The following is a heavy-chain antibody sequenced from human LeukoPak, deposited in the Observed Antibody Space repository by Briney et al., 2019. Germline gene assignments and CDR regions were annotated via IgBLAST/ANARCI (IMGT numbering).Heavy chain of an antibody. CDR3: TTDTRIVATIGFDY. V-gene: IGHV3-48*01. J-gene: IGHJ4*02. CDR2: ISSSSSTI. CDR1: GFTFSSYS. D-gene: IGHD5-12*01. Sequence: GGSLRLSCAASGFTFSSYSMNWVRQAPGKGLEWVSYISSSSSTIYYADSVKGRFTISRDNAKNSLYLQMNSLKTEDTAVYYCTTDTRIVATIGFDYWGQGTLVTVSS.